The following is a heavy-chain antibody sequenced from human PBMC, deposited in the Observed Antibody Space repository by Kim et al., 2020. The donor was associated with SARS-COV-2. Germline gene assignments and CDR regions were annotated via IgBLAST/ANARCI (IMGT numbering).Heavy chain of an antibody. J-gene: IGHJ4*02. CDR2: INPANGNT. V-gene: IGHV1-3*01. D-gene: IGHD5-18*01. CDR1: GYTFTNNV. Sequence: ASVKVSCKASGYTFTNNVIHWVRQAPGQDLECMGWINPANGNTGYSQKFQGRVTITRDTSATTAYVELSSLRSEDTAVYYCARGMVSDYWGQGTLVTVSS. CDR3: ARGMVSDY.